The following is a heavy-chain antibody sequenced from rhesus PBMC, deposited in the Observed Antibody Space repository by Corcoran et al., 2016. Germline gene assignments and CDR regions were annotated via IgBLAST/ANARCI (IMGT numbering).Heavy chain of an antibody. D-gene: IGHD6-43*01. Sequence: EVQVVESGGGLAKPGGSLRLSCAASGFTFSSYWMHWVRQAPGKGLEWISAINSAGSSTYYADSVKGRITISRGNAQNTLYLQLVGLGAEDTAVYYCAGYVPPDRSSSHFWGQGLRVTVSS. J-gene: IGHJ3*01. CDR3: AGYVPPDRSSSHF. CDR1: GFTFSSYW. V-gene: IGHV3-14*01. CDR2: INSAGSST.